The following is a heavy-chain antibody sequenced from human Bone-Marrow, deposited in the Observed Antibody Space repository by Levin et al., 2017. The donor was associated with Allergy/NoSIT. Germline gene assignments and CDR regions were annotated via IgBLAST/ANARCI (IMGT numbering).Heavy chain of an antibody. CDR3: AREGHDIFNSGVFDP. V-gene: IGHV4-61*01. J-gene: IGHJ5*02. CDR2: IYYTGNT. CDR1: GGSITSDFHY. D-gene: IGHD3-9*01. Sequence: SETLSLTCTVSGGSITSDFHYWSWIRQPPGKGLEWIGNIYYTGNTNYNPSLKSRVTMSVDTSKNQFSLKLRSATSADSAVYYCAREGHDIFNSGVFDPWGQGTLVTVSS.